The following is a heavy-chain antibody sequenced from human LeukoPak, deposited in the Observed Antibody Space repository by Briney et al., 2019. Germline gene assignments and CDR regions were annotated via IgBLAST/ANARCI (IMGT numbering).Heavy chain of an antibody. CDR2: INPNSGGT. CDR1: GYTFTGYY. Sequence: EASVKVSCKASGYTFTGYYMHWVRQAPGQGLEWMGWINPNSGGTNYAQKFQGRVTMTRDTSISTAYMELSRLRSDDTAVYYCARDGRVQSLYYYYYYMGVWGKGTTVTVSS. CDR3: ARDGRVQSLYYYYYYMGV. V-gene: IGHV1-2*02. J-gene: IGHJ6*03. D-gene: IGHD6-19*01.